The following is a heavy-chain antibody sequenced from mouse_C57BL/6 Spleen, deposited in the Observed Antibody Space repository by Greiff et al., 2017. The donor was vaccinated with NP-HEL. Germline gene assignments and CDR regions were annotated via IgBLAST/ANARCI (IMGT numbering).Heavy chain of an antibody. CDR3: TREDYGSDWYFDV. Sequence: EVKVVESGEGLVKPGGSLKLSCAASGFTFSSYAMSWVRQTPEKRLEWVAYISSGGDYIYYADTVKGRFTISRDNARNTLYLQMSSLKSEDTAMYYCTREDYGSDWYFDVWGTGTTVTVSS. D-gene: IGHD1-1*01. V-gene: IGHV5-9-1*02. CDR2: ISSGGDYI. J-gene: IGHJ1*03. CDR1: GFTFSSYA.